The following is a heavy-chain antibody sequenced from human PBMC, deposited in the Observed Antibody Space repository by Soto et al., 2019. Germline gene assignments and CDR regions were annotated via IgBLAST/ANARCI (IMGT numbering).Heavy chain of an antibody. D-gene: IGHD3-22*01. Sequence: SVKVSCKASGGTFSSYAISWVRQAPGQGLEWMGGTIPIFGTANYAQKFQGRVTITADKSTSTAYMELSSLRSEDTAVYYCAREEYYYDSSGYYPDAFDIWGQGTMGT. CDR1: GGTFSSYA. CDR3: AREEYYYDSSGYYPDAFDI. V-gene: IGHV1-69*06. CDR2: TIPIFGTA. J-gene: IGHJ3*02.